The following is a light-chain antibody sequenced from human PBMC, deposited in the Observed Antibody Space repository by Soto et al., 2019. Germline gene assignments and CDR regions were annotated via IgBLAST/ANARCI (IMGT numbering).Light chain of an antibody. J-gene: IGLJ2*01. CDR3: QTWGSGIVV. V-gene: IGLV4-69*01. CDR1: SGHSNYA. Sequence: QSVLTQSPSAPASRGASVRLTCTLSSGHSNYAIAWHQQQSEKGPRYLMKLNSDGSHSKGDGIPDRFSGSSSGAERYLTISSLQSEDEADYYCQTWGSGIVVFGGGTKLTVL. CDR2: LNSDGSH.